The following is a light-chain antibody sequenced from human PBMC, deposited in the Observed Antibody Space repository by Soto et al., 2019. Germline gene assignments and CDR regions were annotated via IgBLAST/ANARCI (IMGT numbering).Light chain of an antibody. CDR2: GNN. CDR3: PSFDTSRRSSV. CDR1: SYNIGAGYD. V-gene: IGLV1-40*01. Sequence: QSVLTQPPSVSGAPGQRVTISCSGTSYNIGAGYDVHGYHQVPGTAPTLLIYGNNTRTSGVPDRFSGSRSGTTASLAITGLQAEDEADYYCPSFDTSRRSSVFGGGTKLTVL. J-gene: IGLJ3*02.